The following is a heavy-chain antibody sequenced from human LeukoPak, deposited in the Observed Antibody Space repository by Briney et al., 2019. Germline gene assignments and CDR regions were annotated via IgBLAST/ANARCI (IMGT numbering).Heavy chain of an antibody. CDR2: ISSNGGST. CDR1: GLTFSSYA. Sequence: PGGSLTLSFSASGLTFSSYATHWVRQAPGKGMEYVSAISSNGGSTYYADSVKGRFTISRDNSKNTLFLQMSSLRAEDAAVYYCVKVSSSWYENWGQGTLVTVSS. J-gene: IGHJ4*02. D-gene: IGHD6-13*01. CDR3: VKVSSSWYEN. V-gene: IGHV3-64D*09.